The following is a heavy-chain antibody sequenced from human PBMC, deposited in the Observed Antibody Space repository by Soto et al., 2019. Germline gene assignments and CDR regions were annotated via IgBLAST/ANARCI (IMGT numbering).Heavy chain of an antibody. CDR2: IYYSGST. Sequence: SETLSLTCTVSGGTISSYYWSWIRQPPGKGLEWIGYIYYSGSTNYNPSLKSRVTISVDTSKNQFSLTLSSVTAADTAVYYCARDGPPSLGNDADYGMDVWGQGTTVTVSS. J-gene: IGHJ6*02. CDR1: GGTISSYY. CDR3: ARDGPPSLGNDADYGMDV. V-gene: IGHV4-59*01. D-gene: IGHD1-1*01.